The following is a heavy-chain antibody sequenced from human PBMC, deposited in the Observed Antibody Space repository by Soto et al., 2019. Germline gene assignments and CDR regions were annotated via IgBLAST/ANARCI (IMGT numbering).Heavy chain of an antibody. V-gene: IGHV4-59*01. J-gene: IGHJ6*02. CDR1: GGSISSYY. D-gene: IGHD6-13*01. CDR2: IYYSGST. CDR3: ARAAAAGTIYYYYGMDV. Sequence: SETLSLTCTVSGGSISSYYWSWIRQPPGKGLEWSGYIYYSGSTNYNPSLKSRVTISVDTSKNQFSLKLSSVTAADTVVYYCARAAAAGTIYYYYGMDVWGQGTTVTVSS.